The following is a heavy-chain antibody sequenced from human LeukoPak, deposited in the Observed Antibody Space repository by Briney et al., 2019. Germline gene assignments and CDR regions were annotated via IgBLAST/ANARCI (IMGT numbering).Heavy chain of an antibody. J-gene: IGHJ2*01. CDR1: GFTFRRHW. V-gene: IGHV3-74*01. CDR2: IKSDGTST. CDR3: AREDYDDDGWYFDL. D-gene: IGHD4-17*01. Sequence: GGSLRLSCAASGFTFRRHWMHWVRQAPGKGLVWVSRIKSDGTSTTYADSVKGRFTISRDNAKNTLYLQMRSLRVEHTAEYFCAREDYDDDGWYFDLWGRGTLVTVSS.